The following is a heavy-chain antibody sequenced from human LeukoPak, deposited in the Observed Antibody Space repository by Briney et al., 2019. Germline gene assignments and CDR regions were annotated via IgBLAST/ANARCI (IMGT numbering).Heavy chain of an antibody. V-gene: IGHV4-4*02. Sequence: PSETLSLTCAVSGGSISSSNWWSWVRQPPGQGLEWIGEIYHSGSTYYNPSLKSRVTISVDTSKNQFSLKLSSVTAADTAVYYCARETDSSFDYWGQGTLVTVSS. J-gene: IGHJ4*02. CDR2: IYHSGST. D-gene: IGHD3-22*01. CDR3: ARETDSSFDY. CDR1: GGSISSSNW.